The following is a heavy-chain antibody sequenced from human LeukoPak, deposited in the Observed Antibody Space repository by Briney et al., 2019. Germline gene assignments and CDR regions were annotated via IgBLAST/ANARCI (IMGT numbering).Heavy chain of an antibody. CDR1: GGTFISYA. D-gene: IGHD6-6*01. CDR3: ASVYSSSANWFDP. J-gene: IGHJ5*02. V-gene: IGHV1-69*13. Sequence: ASVKVSCKASGGTFISYAISWVRQAPGQGLEWMGGIIPIFGTANYAQKFQGRVTITADESTSTAYMELSSLRSEDTAVYYCASVYSSSANWFDPWGQGTLVTVSS. CDR2: IIPIFGTA.